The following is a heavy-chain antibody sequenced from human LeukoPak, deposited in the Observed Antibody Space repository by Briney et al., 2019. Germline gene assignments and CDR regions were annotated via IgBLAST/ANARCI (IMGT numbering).Heavy chain of an antibody. CDR2: ITGSGATT. CDR1: APSSSIFG. Sequence: LSLALAPSAPSSSIFGTSSVRPAPRERPEGVSGITGSGATTYYADSVKGRFTISRDNSQNTLYLQMNTLRAEDTAVYYCAKVVSGFHFDCWGQRTLVTVSS. V-gene: IGHV3-23*01. D-gene: IGHD1-26*01. CDR3: AKVVSGFHFDC. J-gene: IGHJ4*02.